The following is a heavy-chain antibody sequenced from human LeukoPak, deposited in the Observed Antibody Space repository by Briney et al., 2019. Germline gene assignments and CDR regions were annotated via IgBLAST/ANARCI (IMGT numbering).Heavy chain of an antibody. J-gene: IGHJ3*02. CDR1: GFTFSSYE. D-gene: IGHD3-9*01. Sequence: EGSLRLSCAASGFTFSSYEMNWVRQAPGKGLEWVLYISSSGSTIYYADSVKGRFTISRDNAKNSLYLQMNSLRAEDTAVYYCARGDILTGYHYDAFDIWGQGTMVTVSS. CDR3: ARGDILTGYHYDAFDI. V-gene: IGHV3-48*03. CDR2: ISSSGSTI.